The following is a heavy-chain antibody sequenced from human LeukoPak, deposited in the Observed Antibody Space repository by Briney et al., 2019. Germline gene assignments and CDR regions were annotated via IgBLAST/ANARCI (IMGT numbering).Heavy chain of an antibody. Sequence: GASVKVSCKASGGTFSSYAISWVRQAPGQGLEWMGGIIPIFGTANYAQKFQGRVTITTDESTSTAYMELSSLRSEGTAVYYCARDPDSGSSHFDYWGQGTLVTVSS. V-gene: IGHV1-69*05. J-gene: IGHJ4*02. CDR1: GGTFSSYA. CDR3: ARDPDSGSSHFDY. CDR2: IIPIFGTA. D-gene: IGHD1-26*01.